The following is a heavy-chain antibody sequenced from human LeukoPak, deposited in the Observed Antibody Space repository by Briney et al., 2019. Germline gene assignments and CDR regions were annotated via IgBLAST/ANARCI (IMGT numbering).Heavy chain of an antibody. D-gene: IGHD3-3*01. J-gene: IGHJ4*02. Sequence: ASVKVSCKASGYTFTGYYMHWVRQAPGQGLEWMGWINPNSGGTNYAQKFQGWVTMTRDTSISTAYMELSRLRSDDTAVYYCARGGLGRGWSDFWSAYLPLDYWGQGTLVTVSS. CDR3: ARGGLGRGWSDFWSAYLPLDY. CDR2: INPNSGGT. CDR1: GYTFTGYY. V-gene: IGHV1-2*04.